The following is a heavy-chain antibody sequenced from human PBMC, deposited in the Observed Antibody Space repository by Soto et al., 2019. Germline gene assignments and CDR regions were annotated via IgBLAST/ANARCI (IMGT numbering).Heavy chain of an antibody. CDR1: GFTFSNSD. Sequence: EVQLLESGGGLVQPGGSLRLSCAASGFTFSNSDMSWVRQALGKGLEWVSYISRSGDSTYYADSVKGRFTISRDNSKNTLLLQVNSLRNEDTAVYYCAVSGGWFDAFNVCGQGTMVTVSS. V-gene: IGHV3-23*01. J-gene: IGHJ3*01. CDR2: ISRSGDST. D-gene: IGHD2-15*01. CDR3: AVSGGWFDAFNV.